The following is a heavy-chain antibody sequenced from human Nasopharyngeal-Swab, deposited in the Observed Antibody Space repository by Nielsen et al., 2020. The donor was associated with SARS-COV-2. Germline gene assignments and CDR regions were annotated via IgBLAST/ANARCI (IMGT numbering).Heavy chain of an antibody. J-gene: IGHJ4*02. CDR3: AKDGGDGGPLDY. D-gene: IGHD2-15*01. CDR2: ISGSGGST. Sequence: VRQAPGKGLEWVSAISGSGGSTYYADSVKGRFTISRDNSKNTLYLQMNSLRAEDTAVYYCAKDGGDGGPLDYWGQGTLVTVSS. V-gene: IGHV3-23*01.